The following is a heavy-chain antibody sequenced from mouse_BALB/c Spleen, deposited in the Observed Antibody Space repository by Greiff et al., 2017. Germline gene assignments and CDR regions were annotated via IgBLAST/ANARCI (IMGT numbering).Heavy chain of an antibody. J-gene: IGHJ4*01. V-gene: IGHV1S81*02. CDR2: INPSNGRT. CDR3: ATLYYGNWGAMDY. Sequence: QVQLQQSGAELVKPGASVKLSCKASGYTFTSYWMHWVNQRPGQGLEWIGEINPSNGRTNYNEKFKSKATLTVDKSSSTAYMQLSSLTSEDSAVYYCATLYYGNWGAMDYWGQGTSVTVSS. CDR1: GYTFTSYW. D-gene: IGHD2-1*01.